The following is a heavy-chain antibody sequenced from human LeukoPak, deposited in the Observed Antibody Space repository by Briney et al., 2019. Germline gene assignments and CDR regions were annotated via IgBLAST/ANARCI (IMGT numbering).Heavy chain of an antibody. J-gene: IGHJ4*02. V-gene: IGHV4-39*01. CDR3: ARDFLEDYYDSSGYYNY. CDR1: GDSISSSSSY. CDR2: IYYSGST. D-gene: IGHD3-22*01. Sequence: PSETLSLTCTVSGDSISSSSSYWGWIRQPPGKGLEWIGSIYYSGSTYYNTSLKSRVTISVDTSKNQFSLKLSSVTAADTAVYYCARDFLEDYYDSSGYYNYWGQGTLVTVSS.